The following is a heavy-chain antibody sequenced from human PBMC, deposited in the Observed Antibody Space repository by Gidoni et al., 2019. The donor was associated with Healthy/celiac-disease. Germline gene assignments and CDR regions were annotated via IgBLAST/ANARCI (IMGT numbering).Heavy chain of an antibody. J-gene: IGHJ2*01. Sequence: QLQLQESGPGLVKPSETLSPTCTVAGGSISSSSYYWGWIRHPPGKGLEWIGSIYFSGSTYDNPSRKSRVTISVDTSKNQYSLKLSSVTAADTAVYYCARPPVIAAAGYWYFDLWGRGTLVTVSS. CDR1: GGSISSSSYY. CDR2: IYFSGST. CDR3: ARPPVIAAAGYWYFDL. D-gene: IGHD6-13*01. V-gene: IGHV4-39*01.